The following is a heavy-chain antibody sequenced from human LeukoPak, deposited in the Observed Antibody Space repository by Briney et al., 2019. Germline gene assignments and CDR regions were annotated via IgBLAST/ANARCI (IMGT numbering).Heavy chain of an antibody. CDR2: IYSGGST. J-gene: IGHJ4*02. V-gene: IGHV3-66*01. D-gene: IGHD3-16*01. CDR3: AGSYVVRSFDY. Sequence: GGSLRLSCAASGFTVNSNFMSWVRQAPGKGLEWVSVIYSGGSTYYADSVKDRFTISRDNSKNTLYLQMNTLRAEDTAVYYCAGSYVVRSFDYWGQGTLVTVSS. CDR1: GFTVNSNF.